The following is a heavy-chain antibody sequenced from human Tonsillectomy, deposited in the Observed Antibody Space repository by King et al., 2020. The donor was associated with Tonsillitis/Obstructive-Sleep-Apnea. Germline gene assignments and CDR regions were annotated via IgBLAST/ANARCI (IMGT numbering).Heavy chain of an antibody. CDR2: IDHSGST. Sequence: VQLPQWGAGLLKPSETLSLTCAVSGGSFSGYCWSWIRQPAGKGLEWIGEIDHSGSTNYNPSLKSRVTISVDTSKNHFSLKLSSVTAADTAVYYGARRSQGVVPAPMFSYHYMDVWGKGTTVTVSS. D-gene: IGHD2-2*01. CDR3: ARRSQGVVPAPMFSYHYMDV. J-gene: IGHJ6*03. CDR1: GGSFSGYC. V-gene: IGHV4-34*01.